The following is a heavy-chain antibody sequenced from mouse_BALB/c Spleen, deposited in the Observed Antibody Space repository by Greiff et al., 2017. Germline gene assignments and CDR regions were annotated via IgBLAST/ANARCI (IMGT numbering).Heavy chain of an antibody. J-gene: IGHJ3*01. CDR3: ARSGGGNYAWFAY. CDR1: GYTFTSYW. Sequence: QVQLQQSGAELARPGASVKLSCKASGYTFTSYWMQWVKQRPGQGLEWIGAIYPGDGDTRYTQKFKGKATLTADKSSSTAYMQLSSLASEDSAVYYCARSGGGNYAWFAYWGQGTLVTVSA. D-gene: IGHD2-1*01. CDR2: IYPGDGDT. V-gene: IGHV1-87*01.